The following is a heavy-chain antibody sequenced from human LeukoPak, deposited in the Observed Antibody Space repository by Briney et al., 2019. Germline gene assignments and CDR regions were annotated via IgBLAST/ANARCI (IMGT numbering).Heavy chain of an antibody. CDR3: AREGGGSNRCLD. J-gene: IGHJ1*01. CDR1: GGSISGYF. Sequence: SETLSLTCTVSGGSISGYFWRWVRQPAGKGREWLGRIYVTGTTNYNPSLKSGVTMSVETSKNQFSLNLTSVTAADTAVYYCAREGGGSNRCLDWGQGTLVTVSS. V-gene: IGHV4-4*07. D-gene: IGHD3-16*02. CDR2: IYVTGTT.